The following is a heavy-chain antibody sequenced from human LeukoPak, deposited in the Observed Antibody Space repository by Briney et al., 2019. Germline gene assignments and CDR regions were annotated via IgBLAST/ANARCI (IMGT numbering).Heavy chain of an antibody. CDR3: ARDYYGSGSHYDY. V-gene: IGHV4-61*02. J-gene: IGHJ4*02. CDR1: CGSISSGSYY. Sequence: NASETLSLTCTVSCGSISSGSYYWKWIRQPAGKGLEWIGRIYTSGRTNYNPSLESRVTISVDTSKNQFSLKLNSVTAADTAVYYCARDYYGSGSHYDYWGQGTLVTVSS. CDR2: IYTSGRT. D-gene: IGHD3-10*01.